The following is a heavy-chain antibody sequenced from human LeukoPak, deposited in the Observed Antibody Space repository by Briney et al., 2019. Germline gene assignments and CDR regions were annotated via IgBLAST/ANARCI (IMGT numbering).Heavy chain of an antibody. Sequence: PGGSLRLSCAASGFTFSSYAMSWVRQAPGKGLEWVSAISGSGGSTYYADPVKGRFTISRDNSKNTLYMQMNSLRAEDTAVYYCAKDRTPWYDSSGPFDYWGQGTLVTVSS. CDR3: AKDRTPWYDSSGPFDY. D-gene: IGHD3-22*01. V-gene: IGHV3-23*01. CDR1: GFTFSSYA. J-gene: IGHJ4*02. CDR2: ISGSGGST.